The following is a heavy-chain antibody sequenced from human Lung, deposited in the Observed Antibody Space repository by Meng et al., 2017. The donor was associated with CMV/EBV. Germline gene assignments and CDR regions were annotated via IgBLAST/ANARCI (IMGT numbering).Heavy chain of an antibody. J-gene: IGHJ5*02. Sequence: QVQLVESGGGVVQPGRSLRLSCAASGFTFSSYAMYWVRQAPGKGLEWVAVISYDGSNKYYADSVKGRFTISRDNSKNTLYLQMNSLRAEDTAVYYCARDDSSSWGQGTLVTVSS. D-gene: IGHD3-22*01. V-gene: IGHV3-30-3*01. CDR1: GFTFSSYA. CDR3: ARDDSSS. CDR2: ISYDGSNK.